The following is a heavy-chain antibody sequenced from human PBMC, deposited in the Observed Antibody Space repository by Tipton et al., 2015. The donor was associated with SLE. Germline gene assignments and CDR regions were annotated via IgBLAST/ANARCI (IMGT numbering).Heavy chain of an antibody. CDR2: IYYSGSS. V-gene: IGHV4-59*01. Sequence: TLSLTCNVSGVSITNYFCNWIRQPPGKGLEWVGYIYYSGSSKYNPSLKSRVTISADTSKNQFSLNLNSVTAADTGVYYCARRLGYIDAYGNYYFYLDVWGKGTTVTVSS. CDR1: GVSITNYF. D-gene: IGHD5-18*01. CDR3: ARRLGYIDAYGNYYFYLDV. J-gene: IGHJ6*03.